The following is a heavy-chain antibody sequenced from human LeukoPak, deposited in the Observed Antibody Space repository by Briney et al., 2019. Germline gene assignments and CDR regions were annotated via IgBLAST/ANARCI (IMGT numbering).Heavy chain of an antibody. Sequence: GGSLRLSFAASGFTFSSYSMNWVRQAPGKGLEWVSSMSSSSSYIYYADSVKGRFTISRDKSKNTLYLQMSGLRAEDTAVYYCAKAADGVPPGKPLNWFDPRGQGTLVTVSS. D-gene: IGHD2-2*02. J-gene: IGHJ5*02. CDR2: MSSSSSYI. V-gene: IGHV3-21*04. CDR3: AKAADGVPPGKPLNWFDP. CDR1: GFTFSSYS.